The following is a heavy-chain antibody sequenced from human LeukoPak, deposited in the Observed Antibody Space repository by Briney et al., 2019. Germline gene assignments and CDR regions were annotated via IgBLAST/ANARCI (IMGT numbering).Heavy chain of an antibody. D-gene: IGHD2-15*01. J-gene: IGHJ4*02. CDR1: GGSISSGDYY. CDR2: IYYSGST. CDR3: ARQYCSGGSCYEDY. V-gene: IGHV4-30-4*01. Sequence: PSETLSLTCTVSGGSISSGDYYWSWIRQPPGKGLEWIGYIYYSGSTYYNPSLKSRVTISVDTSKNQFSLKLSSVTAADTAVYYCARQYCSGGSCYEDYWGQGTLVTVSS.